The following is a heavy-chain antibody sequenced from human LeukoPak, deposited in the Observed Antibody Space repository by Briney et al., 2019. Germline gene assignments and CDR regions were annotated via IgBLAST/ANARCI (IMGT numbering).Heavy chain of an antibody. CDR2: ISNDGHFK. J-gene: IGHJ3*02. CDR1: GFIFSNYD. CDR3: ARETRLPHNDILINRRAFDI. Sequence: GRSLRLSCAASGFIFSNYDMHWVRQAPGKGLEWVAVISNDGHFKYYADSVKGRFTISRDNSKSTLFLQMNSLTIEDTAVYYCARETRLPHNDILINRRAFDIWGQGTILTVSS. V-gene: IGHV3-30*19. D-gene: IGHD3-9*01.